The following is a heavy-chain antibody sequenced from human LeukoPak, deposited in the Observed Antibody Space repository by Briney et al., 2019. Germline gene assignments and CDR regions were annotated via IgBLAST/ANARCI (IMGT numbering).Heavy chain of an antibody. Sequence: SVKVSCKASGGTFSSYTISWVRQAPGQGLEWMGRIIPILGIANYAQKFQGRVTITADKSTSTAYMELSSQRSEDTAVYYCAREEPVGRWDYWGQGTLLTVSS. D-gene: IGHD4-23*01. CDR2: IIPILGIA. CDR1: GGTFSSYT. V-gene: IGHV1-69*04. CDR3: AREEPVGRWDY. J-gene: IGHJ4*02.